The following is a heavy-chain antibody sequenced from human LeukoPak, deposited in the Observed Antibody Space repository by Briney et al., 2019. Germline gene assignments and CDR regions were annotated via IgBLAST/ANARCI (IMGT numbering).Heavy chain of an antibody. CDR2: IYYSGST. CDR1: GGSISSNSYY. J-gene: IGHJ5*02. Sequence: SETLSLTCTVSGGSISSNSYYWGWIRQPPGKGLKWIGSIYYSGSTYYNPSLKSRVTISVDTSKNQFSLNLNSVTAADTAVYYCARNRYYYGSGNYGVPNWFDPWGQGTLVTVSS. CDR3: ARNRYYYGSGNYGVPNWFDP. V-gene: IGHV4-39*01. D-gene: IGHD3-10*01.